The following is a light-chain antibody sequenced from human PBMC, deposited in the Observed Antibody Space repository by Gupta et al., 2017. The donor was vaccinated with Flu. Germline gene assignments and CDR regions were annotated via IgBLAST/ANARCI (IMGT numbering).Light chain of an antibody. CDR2: DDS. CDR1: NIASTH. J-gene: IGLJ3*02. Sequence: PGKTPRITCGGNNIASTHVHCYQQKPAQPPVRGVYDDSNRHSGIPERVSASNTGNNETPLTTRGEAGDEADYYCQVWTDTTDPVFGGGTKLTVL. V-gene: IGLV3-21*03. CDR3: QVWTDTTDPV.